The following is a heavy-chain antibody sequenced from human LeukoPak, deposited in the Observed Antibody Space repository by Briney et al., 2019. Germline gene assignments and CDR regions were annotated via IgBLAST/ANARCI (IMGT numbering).Heavy chain of an antibody. Sequence: SETLSLTCTVSGGSISSYYWSWIRQPPGKALEWIGYIYYSGTTNYNPSLKSRVTMSVDTSKNQFSLKLNSTTAADTAVYYCARHGTVAGPFQHWGQGALVAVSS. D-gene: IGHD2-8*02. CDR3: ARHGTVAGPFQH. CDR1: GGSISSYY. J-gene: IGHJ1*01. V-gene: IGHV4-59*08. CDR2: IYYSGTT.